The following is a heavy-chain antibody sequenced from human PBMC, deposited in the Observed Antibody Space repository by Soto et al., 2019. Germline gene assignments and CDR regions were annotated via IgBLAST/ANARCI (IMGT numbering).Heavy chain of an antibody. D-gene: IGHD1-7*01. CDR1: GFTLSTAW. Sequence: EAQLVESGGGLVEPRGSLRRSCAASGFTLSTAWMHWVSRAPGRGLEWVGRIKSKTAGGTTDYAAPVRGRFSISRDDSKNMLYLDMNGLKTEDTAVYFCATDRSAYKLQLRYNWFDPWGQGTLVTVSS. V-gene: IGHV3-15*07. CDR2: IKSKTAGGTT. J-gene: IGHJ5*02. CDR3: ATDRSAYKLQLRYNWFDP.